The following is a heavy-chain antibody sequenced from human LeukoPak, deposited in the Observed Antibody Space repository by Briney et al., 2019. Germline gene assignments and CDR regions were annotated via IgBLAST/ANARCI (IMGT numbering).Heavy chain of an antibody. CDR1: GGSISSGSYY. Sequence: PSETLSLTCTVSGGSISSGSYYWSWIRQPAGKGLEWIGRIYTSGSTNYNPSLKSRVTISVDTSKNQFSLKLSSVTAADTAVYYCARGYRSGGSCYRHNWFDPWGQGTLVTVSS. D-gene: IGHD2-15*01. V-gene: IGHV4-61*02. CDR2: IYTSGST. J-gene: IGHJ5*02. CDR3: ARGYRSGGSCYRHNWFDP.